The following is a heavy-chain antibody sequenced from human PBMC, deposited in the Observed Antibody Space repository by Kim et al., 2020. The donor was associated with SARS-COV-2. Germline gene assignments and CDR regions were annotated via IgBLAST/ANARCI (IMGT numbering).Heavy chain of an antibody. V-gene: IGHV3-48*03. D-gene: IGHD4-4*01. CDR2: I. CDR3: ARGPNYSPFDY. Sequence: IYAADSWGGRLTLSSENDKNSLYLQMNSLRAEDTAVYYCARGPNYSPFDYWGQGTLVTVSS. J-gene: IGHJ4*02.